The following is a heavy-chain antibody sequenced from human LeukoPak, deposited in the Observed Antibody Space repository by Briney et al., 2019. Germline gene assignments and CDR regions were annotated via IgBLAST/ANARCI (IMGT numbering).Heavy chain of an antibody. CDR2: IRSKANSYAT. J-gene: IGHJ4*01. D-gene: IGHD2-21*02. CDR3: TTCGGCCYSNFDY. Sequence: GGSLRLSCAAFGFTFSSFGVDWVRQASGKGLEWVGRIRSKANSYATTYAASVKGRFTISTDDSKNTAYLQMNSLKTEDTAMYYCTTCGGCCYSNFDYSGPRSPVSVSS. V-gene: IGHV3-73*01. CDR1: GFTFSSFG.